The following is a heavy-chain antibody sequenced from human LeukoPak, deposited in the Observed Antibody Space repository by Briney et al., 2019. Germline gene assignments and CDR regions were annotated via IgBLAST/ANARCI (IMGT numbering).Heavy chain of an antibody. CDR2: INHSGST. CDR3: ARGLAYYDFWSGYSYYFDY. Sequence: SETLSLTCAVYGGSFSGYYWSWIRQPPGKGLEWIGEINHSGSTNYNPSLKSRVTISVGTSKNQFSLKLSSVTAADTAVYYCARGLAYYDFWSGYSYYFDYWGQGTLVTVSS. J-gene: IGHJ4*02. D-gene: IGHD3-3*01. V-gene: IGHV4-34*01. CDR1: GGSFSGYY.